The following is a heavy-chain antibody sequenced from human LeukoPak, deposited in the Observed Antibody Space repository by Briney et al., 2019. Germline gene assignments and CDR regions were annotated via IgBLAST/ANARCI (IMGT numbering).Heavy chain of an antibody. Sequence: GGSLRLSCAASGFTFSSYAMSWVRQAPGKGLEWVSSISSSSSYIYYADSVKGRFTISRDNAKNSLYLQMNSLRAEDTAVYYCAREIGGNDYGDYGDESFDYWGQGTLVTVSS. CDR2: ISSSSSYI. CDR3: AREIGGNDYGDYGDESFDY. V-gene: IGHV3-21*01. D-gene: IGHD4-17*01. CDR1: GFTFSSYA. J-gene: IGHJ4*02.